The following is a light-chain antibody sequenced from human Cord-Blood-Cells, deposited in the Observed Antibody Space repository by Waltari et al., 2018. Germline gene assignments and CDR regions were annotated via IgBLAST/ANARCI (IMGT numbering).Light chain of an antibody. V-gene: IGLV4-69*01. Sequence: QLVLTQSPSASASLGAPVKLTRTLSSGHSSYAIAWHQQQPETGPRYLMKLNSDGSHSKGDGIPDRVSGSSSGAERYLTISSLQSEDEADYYCQTWGTGIQVFGGGTKLTVL. CDR1: SGHSSYA. CDR3: QTWGTGIQV. J-gene: IGLJ3*02. CDR2: LNSDGSH.